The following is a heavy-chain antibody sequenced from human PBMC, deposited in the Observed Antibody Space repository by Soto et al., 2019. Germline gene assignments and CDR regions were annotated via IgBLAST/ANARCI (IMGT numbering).Heavy chain of an antibody. Sequence: GASVKVSCKSSGGTFSSYTISCVRQAPGQGLEWMGRIIPILAIANYAQKFQGRVTITADKSTSTAYMELSSLRSEDTAVYYCAREDGFNYYFDYWGQGTLVTVSS. J-gene: IGHJ4*02. D-gene: IGHD5-12*01. CDR3: AREDGFNYYFDY. CDR1: GGTFSSYT. V-gene: IGHV1-69*04. CDR2: IIPILAIA.